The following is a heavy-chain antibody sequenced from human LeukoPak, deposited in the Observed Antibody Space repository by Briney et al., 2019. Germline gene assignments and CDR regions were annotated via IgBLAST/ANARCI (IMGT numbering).Heavy chain of an antibody. CDR3: ARDPLRGAAVVRYFDY. Sequence: GGSLRLSCAASGFTFSSYSMNWVRQAPGKGREWVSYTSSSSSTIYYADSVKGRFTISRDNAKNSLYLQMNSLRDEDTAVYYCARDPLRGAAVVRYFDYWGQGTLVTVSS. D-gene: IGHD3-10*01. J-gene: IGHJ4*02. CDR1: GFTFSSYS. V-gene: IGHV3-48*02. CDR2: TSSSSSTI.